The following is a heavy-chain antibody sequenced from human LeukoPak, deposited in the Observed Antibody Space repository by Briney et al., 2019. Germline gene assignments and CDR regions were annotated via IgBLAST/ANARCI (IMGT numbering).Heavy chain of an antibody. CDR2: INPNSGGT. CDR1: GYTFTGYY. D-gene: IGHD6-13*01. Sequence: EASVKASCKASGYTFTGYYMHWVRQAPGQGLEWMGRINPNSGGTNYAQKFQGRVTMTRDTSISTSYMELSRLRSDDTAVYYCARVSAAGTKYNWFDPWGQGTLVTVSS. J-gene: IGHJ5*02. CDR3: ARVSAAGTKYNWFDP. V-gene: IGHV1-2*06.